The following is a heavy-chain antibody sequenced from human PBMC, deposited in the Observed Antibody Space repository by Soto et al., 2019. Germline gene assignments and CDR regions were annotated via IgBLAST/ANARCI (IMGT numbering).Heavy chain of an antibody. CDR2: IYTSGST. V-gene: IGHV4-4*07. Sequence: SETLSLTCTVSGGSISSYYWSWIRQPAGKGLEWIGRIYTSGSTNYNPSLKSRVTMSVDTSKNQFSLKLSSVTAADTAVYYCARDPPVGYCTNGVCYNYYYYGMDVWGHGTTVTVSS. CDR3: ARDPPVGYCTNGVCYNYYYYGMDV. CDR1: GGSISSYY. D-gene: IGHD2-8*01. J-gene: IGHJ6*02.